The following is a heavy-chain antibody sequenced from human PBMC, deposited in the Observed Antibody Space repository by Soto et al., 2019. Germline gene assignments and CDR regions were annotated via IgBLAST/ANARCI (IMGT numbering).Heavy chain of an antibody. CDR3: AREGIRWLQSPPHYYGMDV. J-gene: IGHJ6*02. CDR2: IYYSGST. CDR1: GGSISSGGYY. V-gene: IGHV4-31*03. D-gene: IGHD5-12*01. Sequence: SETLSLTCTVSGGSISSGGYYWSWIRQHSGKGLEWIGYIYYSGSTYYNPSLKSRVTISVDTSKNQFSLKLSSVTAADTAVYYCAREGIRWLQSPPHYYGMDVWGQGTTVTVSS.